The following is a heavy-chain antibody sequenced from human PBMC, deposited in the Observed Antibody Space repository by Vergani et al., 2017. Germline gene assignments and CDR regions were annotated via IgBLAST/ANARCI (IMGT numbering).Heavy chain of an antibody. D-gene: IGHD4-11*01. CDR2: IDHTGRP. J-gene: IGHJ6*03. Sequence: QVQLQQWGGGLLTPSETLSLTCVVNGGSFTSYNWTWIRQSPGEGLEWVADIDHTGRPDFKPSLTSRLTMSVDKSRNQFSLTFNSVTATETAIYFCARVNTETNGHLYYYYYMDVWGQGTAVTVS. V-gene: IGHV4-34*01. CDR3: ARVNTETNGHLYYYYYMDV. CDR1: GGSFTSYN.